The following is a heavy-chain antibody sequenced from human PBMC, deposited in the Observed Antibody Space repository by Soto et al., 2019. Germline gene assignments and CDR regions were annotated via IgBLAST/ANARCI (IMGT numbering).Heavy chain of an antibody. V-gene: IGHV5-51*01. CDR1: GYSFSSYW. J-gene: IGHJ6*02. CDR3: ARTRSFTLGFYYDGMDV. CDR2: IYPGDSDT. Sequence: GESLKISCHCSGYSFSSYWIGWVRQMPVKDLEWMGIIYPGDSDTRYSPSFQGQVTISADKSLRTAYLQWTSLKASDTALYYCARTRSFTLGFYYDGMDVWGQGTTVTVSS. D-gene: IGHD6-6*01.